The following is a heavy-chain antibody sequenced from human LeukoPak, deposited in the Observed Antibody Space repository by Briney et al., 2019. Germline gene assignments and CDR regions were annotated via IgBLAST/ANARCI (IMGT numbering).Heavy chain of an antibody. CDR3: ARDGCSGASCYSGNH. CDR2: IKQDGSEK. CDR1: GFTFSRYW. J-gene: IGHJ5*02. Sequence: GGSLRLSCAASGFTFSRYWMSWVRQAPGKGREWVADIKQDGSEKYYVDSVTGRFTISRDNAKNSLYLQMNSLRADDTAVYYCARDGCSGASCYSGNHWGQGTLVTVSS. D-gene: IGHD2-15*01. V-gene: IGHV3-7*01.